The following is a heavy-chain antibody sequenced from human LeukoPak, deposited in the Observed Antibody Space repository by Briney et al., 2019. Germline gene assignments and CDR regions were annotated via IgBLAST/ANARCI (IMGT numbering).Heavy chain of an antibody. CDR2: INPDGSST. CDR1: RFTFSNYW. CDR3: AKTSGSDYWGYYYDY. V-gene: IGHV3-74*01. J-gene: IGHJ4*02. D-gene: IGHD3-22*01. Sequence: PGGSLRLSCAASRFTFSNYWMHWVRQAPGKGLVWVSRINPDGSSTTYADSVKGRFTISRDNSKNTLYLQLNSLRVEDTAVYYCAKTSGSDYWGYYYDYWGQGTLVTVSS.